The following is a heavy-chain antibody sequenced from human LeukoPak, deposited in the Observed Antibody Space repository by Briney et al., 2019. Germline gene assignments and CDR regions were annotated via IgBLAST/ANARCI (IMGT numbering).Heavy chain of an antibody. D-gene: IGHD5-12*01. V-gene: IGHV4-34*01. CDR1: GGSSNGFY. CDR3: ARGLESGHDGPLDS. Sequence: PSETLPPTCAVYGGSSNGFYWSWIRQPPGKGLEWIGEINRSGSINYNPSLKSRVTISRDPSKNQISLKLRSVTAADTAVYYCARGLESGHDGPLDSWGQGTLVTVSS. CDR2: INRSGSI. J-gene: IGHJ4*02.